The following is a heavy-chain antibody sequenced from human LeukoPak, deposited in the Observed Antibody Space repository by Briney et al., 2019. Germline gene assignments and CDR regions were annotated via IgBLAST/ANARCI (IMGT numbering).Heavy chain of an antibody. Sequence: ASVKVSCKASGYTFTSYGISWVRQAPGQGLERMGWISTYNGNTNYAQKLQGRVTMTTDTSTSTAYMELRSLRSDDTAVYYCARDARYYYDSSGYYYGPTGYWGQGTLVTVSS. CDR2: ISTYNGNT. CDR3: ARDARYYYDSSGYYYGPTGY. D-gene: IGHD3-22*01. J-gene: IGHJ4*02. V-gene: IGHV1-18*01. CDR1: GYTFTSYG.